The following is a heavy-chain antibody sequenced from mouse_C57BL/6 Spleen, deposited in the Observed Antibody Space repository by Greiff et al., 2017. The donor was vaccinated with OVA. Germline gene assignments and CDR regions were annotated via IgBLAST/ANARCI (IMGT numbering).Heavy chain of an antibody. V-gene: IGHV5-17*01. J-gene: IGHJ2*01. CDR3: ARPDYYGSSLLDY. CDR2: ISSGSSTI. CDR1: GFTFSDYG. D-gene: IGHD1-1*01. Sequence: EVKVEESGGGLVKPGGSLKLSCAASGFTFSDYGMHWVRQAPEKGLEWVAYISSGSSTIYYADTVKGRFTISRDNAKNTLFLQMTSLRSEDTAMYYCARPDYYGSSLLDYWGQGTTLTVSS.